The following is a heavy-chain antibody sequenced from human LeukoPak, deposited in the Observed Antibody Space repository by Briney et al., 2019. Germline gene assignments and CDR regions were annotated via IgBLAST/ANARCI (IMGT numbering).Heavy chain of an antibody. Sequence: GGSLRLSCAASGFTFTNYAMSWGRQAPGKGLERVSEIINSGVSTYLADSVQGRFTISRDDSVNTLYLQMSRLRAEDTAVYFCAKRRDGYNSGAFDIWGQGTMVTVSS. D-gene: IGHD5-24*01. V-gene: IGHV3-23*01. CDR1: GFTFTNYA. CDR3: AKRRDGYNSGAFDI. J-gene: IGHJ3*02. CDR2: IINSGVST.